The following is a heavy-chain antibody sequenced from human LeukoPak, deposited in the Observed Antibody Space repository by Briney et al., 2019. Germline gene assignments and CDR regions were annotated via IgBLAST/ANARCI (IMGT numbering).Heavy chain of an antibody. CDR2: IYPDDSDT. V-gene: IGHV5-51*01. J-gene: IGHJ4*02. CDR1: GYIFTDYW. CDR3: ARSPHGDDF. Sequence: GESLNISCKGSGYIFTDYWISWLRQMPGKGLEWMGIIYPDDSDTRYSPSFQGQVTISVDKSIRTAYLQWSTLKASDTAMYYCARSPHGDDFWGQGTLVTVSS. D-gene: IGHD2-21*02.